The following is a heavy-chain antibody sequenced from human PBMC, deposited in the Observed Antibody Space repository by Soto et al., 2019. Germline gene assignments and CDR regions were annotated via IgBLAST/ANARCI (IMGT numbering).Heavy chain of an antibody. D-gene: IGHD5-12*01. CDR1: GGSIRSSTYY. V-gene: IGHV4-61*05. Sequence: SETLSLTCTVSGGSIRSSTYYWTWIRQHPGKGLEWIGYISSSGSTNYNPSLKSRVTISVDTSKNQFSLKLSSVTAADTAVYYCASLDIVATWNFDYWGQGTLVTVSS. CDR2: ISSSGST. CDR3: ASLDIVATWNFDY. J-gene: IGHJ4*02.